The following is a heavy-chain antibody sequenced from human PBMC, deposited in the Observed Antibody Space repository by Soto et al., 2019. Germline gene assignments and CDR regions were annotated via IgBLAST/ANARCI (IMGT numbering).Heavy chain of an antibody. J-gene: IGHJ4*02. CDR3: ARGLSPYYYSM. D-gene: IGHD3-10*01. V-gene: IGHV4-59*01. CDR2: FYYGEYSEST. Sequence: SETLSLTCIVSGGSLSSYYLSWIRQSPGKGLGWIGYFYYGEYSESTNYNPSHESRVIMAVDRSKKQFSLRLGSVTAADTGIYYCARGLSPYYYSMWGQGTLVTVSS. CDR1: GGSLSSYY.